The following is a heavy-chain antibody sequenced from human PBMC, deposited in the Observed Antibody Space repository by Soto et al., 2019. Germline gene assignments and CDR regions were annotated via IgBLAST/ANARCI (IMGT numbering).Heavy chain of an antibody. CDR2: IYYTGTT. D-gene: IGHD6-6*01. Sequence: SETLSLTCTVSGDSISSSSSYWGWIRQPPGKGLEWIGSIYYTGTTYYNPSLKSRVTITVKTSKKQFSLKLTSVTATDTAAYYCGRGLDGRWLVIDSWGQGTLVTVPQ. CDR1: GDSISSSSSY. CDR3: GRGLDGRWLVIDS. V-gene: IGHV4-39*01. J-gene: IGHJ4*02.